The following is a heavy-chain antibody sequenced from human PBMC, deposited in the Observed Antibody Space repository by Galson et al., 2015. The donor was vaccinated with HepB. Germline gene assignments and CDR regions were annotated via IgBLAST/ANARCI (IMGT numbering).Heavy chain of an antibody. Sequence: SLRLSCAASGFTFSSYAMHWVRQAPGKGLEWVAVISYDGSNKYYADSVKGRFTISRDNSKNTLYLQMNSLRAEDTAVYYCAREQSYSSSWRYYYYYYGMDVWGQGTTVTVSS. CDR2: ISYDGSNK. CDR3: AREQSYSSSWRYYYYYYGMDV. CDR1: GFTFSSYA. V-gene: IGHV3-30*04. J-gene: IGHJ6*02. D-gene: IGHD6-13*01.